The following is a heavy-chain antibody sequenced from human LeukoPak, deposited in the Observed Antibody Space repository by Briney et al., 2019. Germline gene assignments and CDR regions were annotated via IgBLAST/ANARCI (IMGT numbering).Heavy chain of an antibody. CDR2: IYYSGST. J-gene: IGHJ3*02. Sequence: SETLSLTCTVSGGSISSYYWSWIRQPPGKGLEWIGYIYYSGSTNYNPSLKSRVTISVDTSKNQFSLKLSSVTAADTAVYYCARFIVVVPAARVWAFDIWGQGTMVTVSS. V-gene: IGHV4-59*01. D-gene: IGHD2-2*01. CDR1: GGSISSYY. CDR3: ARFIVVVPAARVWAFDI.